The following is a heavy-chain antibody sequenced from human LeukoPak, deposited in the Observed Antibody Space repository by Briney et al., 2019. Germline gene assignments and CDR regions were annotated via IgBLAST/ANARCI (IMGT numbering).Heavy chain of an antibody. V-gene: IGHV4-59*01. J-gene: IGHJ4*02. D-gene: IGHD6-13*01. Sequence: SETLSLTCTVSGDSIGSFYWSWIRQPPGKGLEWIGYFYYSGSTSYNPSLKSLVTISVDTSKNQFSLKLSSVTATDTAVYYCARRVHSSSWSSYFDYWGQETLVTVSS. CDR2: FYYSGST. CDR1: GDSIGSFY. CDR3: ARRVHSSSWSSYFDY.